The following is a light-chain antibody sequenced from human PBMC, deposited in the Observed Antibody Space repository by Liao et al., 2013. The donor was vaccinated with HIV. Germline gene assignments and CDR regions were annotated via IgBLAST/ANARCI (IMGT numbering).Light chain of an antibody. CDR2: EDS. CDR1: GLGDKF. J-gene: IGLJ1*01. CDR3: QAWDSSTYV. V-gene: IGLV3-1*01. Sequence: SFDLTQPPSMAVSAGQTASITCSGQGLGDKFTCWFQQRPGQSPVMIIYEDSKRPSGIPERFSASNSGDTATLTISGTQPLDEADYYCQAWDSSTYVFGTGTKVTVL.